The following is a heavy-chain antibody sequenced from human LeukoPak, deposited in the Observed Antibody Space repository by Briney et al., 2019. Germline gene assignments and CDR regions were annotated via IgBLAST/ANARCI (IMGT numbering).Heavy chain of an antibody. D-gene: IGHD3-3*01. J-gene: IGHJ4*02. CDR3: VKDQGECPGSRCYLRFLEY. V-gene: IGHV3-30*02. CDR2: VRYDQSAT. CDR1: GFNFSIYG. Sequence: PGGSLRLSCAASGFNFSIYGMHWVRQAPGKGLEWVTFVRYDQSATVYADSVQGRCAISRDNSKNTVYLQMNSLRVEDTALYFCVKDQGECPGSRCYLRFLEYWGQGTLVIVSS.